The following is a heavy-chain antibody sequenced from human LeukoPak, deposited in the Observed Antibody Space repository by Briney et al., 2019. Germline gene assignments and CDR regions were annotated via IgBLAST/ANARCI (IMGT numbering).Heavy chain of an antibody. CDR2: ISAYNGNT. CDR1: GYTFTSYG. J-gene: IGHJ3*02. Sequence: ASVKVSCKASGYTFTSYGISWVRQAPGQGLEWMGWISAYNGNTNYAQKLQGRVTMTTDTSTSTAYMELRSLRSDDTAVYYCARELGGGSYYVAFDIWGQGTMVTVSS. D-gene: IGHD1-26*01. V-gene: IGHV1-18*01. CDR3: ARELGGGSYYVAFDI.